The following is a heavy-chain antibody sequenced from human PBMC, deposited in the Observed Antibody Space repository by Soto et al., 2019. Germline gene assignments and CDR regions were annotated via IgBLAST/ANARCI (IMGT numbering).Heavy chain of an antibody. Sequence: VQLVQSGAEVKKPGESLKISYKGSEFSFTTYWIAWVRQMPGEGLKWMGIIYPDDSRTTYSPSFQGQVTISADKSINTAYLQWSSLKASDTAMYYCTRDLDYGGNSEDFDIWGQGTRVTVSS. CDR1: EFSFTTYW. J-gene: IGHJ3*02. CDR2: IYPDDSRT. CDR3: TRDLDYGGNSEDFDI. D-gene: IGHD4-17*01. V-gene: IGHV5-51*03.